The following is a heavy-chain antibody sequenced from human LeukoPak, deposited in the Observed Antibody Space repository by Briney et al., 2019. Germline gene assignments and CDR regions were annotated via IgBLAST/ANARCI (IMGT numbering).Heavy chain of an antibody. D-gene: IGHD6-19*01. CDR3: AREDSSGWSALGY. J-gene: IGHJ4*02. CDR2: ISSSSSYI. Sequence: GGSLRLSRAASGFSFSIYSMNWVRQAPGKGLECVSYISSSSSYIYYADSVKGRFTISRDNAKNSLYLQMNSLRAEDTAVYYCAREDSSGWSALGYWGQGTLVTVSS. CDR1: GFSFSIYS. V-gene: IGHV3-21*01.